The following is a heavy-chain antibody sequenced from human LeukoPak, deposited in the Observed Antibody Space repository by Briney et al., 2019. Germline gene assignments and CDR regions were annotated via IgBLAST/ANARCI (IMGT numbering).Heavy chain of an antibody. V-gene: IGHV3-7*01. CDR3: XXXYHPGGWFDP. CDR2: INADGGEI. Sequence: GGSLRLSCAASGFTFSSSWMTWVRQAPGKGLEWVASINADGGEIHYVDSVKGRFTISRDNAKNSLYLQMNSLTAEDTAVHYXXXXYHPGGWFDPWGQGTLVTVSS. CDR1: GFTFSSSW. J-gene: IGHJ5*02. D-gene: IGHD2-21*01.